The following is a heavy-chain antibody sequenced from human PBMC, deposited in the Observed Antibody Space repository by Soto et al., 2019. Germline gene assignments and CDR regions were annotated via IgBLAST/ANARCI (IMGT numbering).Heavy chain of an antibody. D-gene: IGHD1-26*01. V-gene: IGHV1-2*02. CDR1: GYTFTGYY. CDR3: AKGGAIVAAGTRVYLYNAMDV. Sequence: ASVKVSCKASGYTFTGYYVHWVRQAPGQGLEWMGWINPNSGDTYLAQRFQGRVTMNRDTSIGTAYMELRCLTSDDTAEYYCAKGGAIVAAGTRVYLYNAMDVWGQGTTVTVSS. J-gene: IGHJ6*02. CDR2: INPNSGDT.